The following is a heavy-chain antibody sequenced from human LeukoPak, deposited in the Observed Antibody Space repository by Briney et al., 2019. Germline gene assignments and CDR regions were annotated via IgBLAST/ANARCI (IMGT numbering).Heavy chain of an antibody. J-gene: IGHJ6*03. D-gene: IGHD3-22*01. V-gene: IGHV3-48*01. CDR1: GFTFSNYG. CDR2: ISSSSSTI. Sequence: GGSLRLSCAASGFTFSNYGMSWIRQAPGKGLEWVSYISSSSSTIYYADSVKGRFTISRDNAKNSLYLQMNSLRAEDTAVYYCARDYYDSSGYYSPYMDVWGKGTTVTVSS. CDR3: ARDYYDSSGYYSPYMDV.